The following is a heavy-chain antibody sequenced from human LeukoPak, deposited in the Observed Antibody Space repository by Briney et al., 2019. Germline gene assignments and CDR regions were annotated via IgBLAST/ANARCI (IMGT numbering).Heavy chain of an antibody. J-gene: IGHJ4*02. CDR1: GFTVRSNY. CDR2: IFNDGST. V-gene: IGHV3-66*01. Sequence: GGSLRLSCAASGFTVRSNYMSWVRQAPGKGLEWVSLIFNDGSTYYADSVKARFTISRGNSMDTLYLQMNSLRVEDTAVYYCARDPGGDNAYWGQGTLVTVSS. CDR3: ARDPGGDNAY. D-gene: IGHD5-24*01.